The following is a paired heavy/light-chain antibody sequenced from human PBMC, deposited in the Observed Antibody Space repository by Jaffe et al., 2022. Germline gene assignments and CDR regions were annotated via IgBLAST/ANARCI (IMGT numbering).Light chain of an antibody. Sequence: EIVMTQSPATMSVSPGERATLSCRASHSISYNLAWYQHKPGHTPRLLIYGASTRATGVPARFSGSRSGTEFTLTISSLQSEDFGIYFCQQSNSWPWTFGQGTKVE. V-gene: IGKV3-15*01. CDR3: QQSNSWPWT. J-gene: IGKJ1*01. CDR1: HSISYN. CDR2: GAS.
Heavy chain of an antibody. J-gene: IGHJ6*03. D-gene: IGHD5-18*01. CDR2: VYTTGNT. V-gene: IGHV4-61*02. CDR1: GGSISSGSYY. Sequence: QVQLQESGPGLVKPSQTLSLTCTVSGGSISSGSYYWGWIRQPAGKGLEWIGRVYTTGNTNYNPSLKTRVTISLDTSKNQFSLRLTSVTAADTAVYYCVQLNVDTGIDYYYTAVWGKGTTVTVSS. CDR3: VQLNVDTGIDYYYTAV.